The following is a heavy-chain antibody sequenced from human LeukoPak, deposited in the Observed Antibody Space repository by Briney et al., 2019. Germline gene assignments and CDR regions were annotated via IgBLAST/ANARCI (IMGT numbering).Heavy chain of an antibody. CDR1: GFTFSSYS. CDR2: ISSSSSYI. V-gene: IGHV3-21*01. D-gene: IGHD6-13*01. J-gene: IGHJ5*02. CDR3: ARVVRAAAVNWFDP. Sequence: GGSLRLSCAASGFTFSSYSMNWVRQAPGKGLEWVSSISSSSSYIYYADSVKGRFTISRDNAKNSLYPQMNSLRAEDTAVYYCARVVRAAAVNWFDPWGQGTLVTVSS.